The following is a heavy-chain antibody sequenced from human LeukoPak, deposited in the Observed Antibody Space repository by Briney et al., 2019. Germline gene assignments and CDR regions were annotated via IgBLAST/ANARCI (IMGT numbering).Heavy chain of an antibody. D-gene: IGHD2-2*02. CDR3: ARDHCSSTSCYIWFDP. CDR2: MSAYNGKT. Sequence: GASVKVSCKASGYTFTSYGISWVRQAPGQGLEWMGWMSAYNGKTNYEQKLQGRVTMNTDTSTSTAYMELRSLRSDDTAVYYCARDHCSSTSCYIWFDPWGQGTLVTVSS. V-gene: IGHV1-18*01. J-gene: IGHJ5*02. CDR1: GYTFTSYG.